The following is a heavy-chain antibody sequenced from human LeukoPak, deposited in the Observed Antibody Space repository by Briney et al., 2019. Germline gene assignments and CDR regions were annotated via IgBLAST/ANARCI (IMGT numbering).Heavy chain of an antibody. CDR1: VGTFRSYP. J-gene: IGHJ3*02. CDR2: IIPILGTA. CDR3: ARDYSTYAFDI. Sequence: EASVKDSCQASVGTFRSYPISWVRQAPGQGLEWMGRIIPILGTANYAQKLKGRVTLTPDKSTSTAYMEVSSLRSEDGAVYYCARDYSTYAFDIWGQGTMVTVSS. D-gene: IGHD6-13*01. V-gene: IGHV1-69*06.